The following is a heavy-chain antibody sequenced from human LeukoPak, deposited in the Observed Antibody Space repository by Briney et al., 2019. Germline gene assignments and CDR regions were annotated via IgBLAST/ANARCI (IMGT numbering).Heavy chain of an antibody. J-gene: IGHJ4*02. CDR2: ILGSGGST. CDR3: AKWGDYDVLTGYYVPDY. V-gene: IGHV3-23*01. Sequence: PWGSLRLPCAASGFTFSNYAMSWVRQAPGKGLEWVSAILGSGGSTYYADSVKGRFTVSRDNSKSPLYLQMNSLRAEDTALYYCAKWGDYDVLTGYYVPDYWGQGTLVAVSS. CDR1: GFTFSNYA. D-gene: IGHD3-9*01.